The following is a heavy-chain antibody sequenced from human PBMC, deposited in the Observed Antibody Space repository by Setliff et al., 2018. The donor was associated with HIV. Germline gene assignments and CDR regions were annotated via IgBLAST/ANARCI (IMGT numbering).Heavy chain of an antibody. CDR3: ARTHSFQPYYFDY. CDR1: AGSFSGYY. J-gene: IGHJ4*02. CDR2: INHSGST. D-gene: IGHD5-18*01. V-gene: IGHV4-34*01. Sequence: SETLSLTCAVYAGSFSGYYWSWIRQPPGKGLEWIGEINHSGSTNYNPSLKSRVTISVDTSKNQFSLKLSSVTAADTAVYYCARTHSFQPYYFDYWGQGTLVTVSS.